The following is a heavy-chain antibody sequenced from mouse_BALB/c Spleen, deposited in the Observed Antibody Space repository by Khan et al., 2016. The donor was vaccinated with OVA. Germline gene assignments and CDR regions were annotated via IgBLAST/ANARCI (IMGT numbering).Heavy chain of an antibody. D-gene: IGHD2-14*01. V-gene: IGHV1S136*01. J-gene: IGHJ2*01. Sequence: VQLQQSGPELVKPGASVKMSCEASGYTFTRYVIHWVKQKPGQGLEWIGYIYPFNDYTKYNDKFKGKAPLPSDTTTSTAYMERRSLTSEDSAVYYCAKNYRYDVYFDYWGQGTTLTVSS. CDR3: AKNYRYDVYFDY. CDR2: IYPFNDYT. CDR1: GYTFTRYV.